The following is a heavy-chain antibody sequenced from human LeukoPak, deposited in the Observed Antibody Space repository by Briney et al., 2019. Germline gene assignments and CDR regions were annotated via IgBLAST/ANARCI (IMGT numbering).Heavy chain of an antibody. J-gene: IGHJ4*02. CDR3: ARDIVVVPAAINYLDY. V-gene: IGHV4-34*01. CDR1: GGSFSGYY. D-gene: IGHD2-2*02. CDR2: INHSGST. Sequence: SETLPLTCAVYGGSFSGYYWSWIRQPPGKGLEWIGEINHSGSTNYNPSLKSRVTISVDTSKNQFSLKLSSVTAADTAVYYCARDIVVVPAAINYLDYWGQGTLVTVSS.